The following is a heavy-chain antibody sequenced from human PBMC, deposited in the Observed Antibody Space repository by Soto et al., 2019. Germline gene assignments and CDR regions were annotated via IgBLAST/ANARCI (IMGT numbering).Heavy chain of an antibody. CDR3: ARDRGSSWYGGFDY. Sequence: GGSLRLSCAASGFTFSSYAMHWVRQAPGKGLEWVAVISYDGSNKYYADSVKGRFTISRDNSKNTLYLQMNSLRAEDTAVYYCARDRGSSWYGGFDYWGQGTLVTVSS. V-gene: IGHV3-30*04. CDR2: ISYDGSNK. J-gene: IGHJ4*02. CDR1: GFTFSSYA. D-gene: IGHD6-13*01.